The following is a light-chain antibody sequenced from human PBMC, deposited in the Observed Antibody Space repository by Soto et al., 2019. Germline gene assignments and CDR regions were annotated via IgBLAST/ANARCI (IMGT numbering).Light chain of an antibody. CDR2: DAP. Sequence: DVQMTQSPSSLSASVGDSVTITCRASQSVFNHLSWFQQRPGKGPKLLIYDAPSLHAGVPSRFSGSGYGTDFTLTISTVQPEDSAIYYCHQCSSTPLTFGEGTRVELK. J-gene: IGKJ4*01. V-gene: IGKV1-39*01. CDR3: HQCSSTPLT. CDR1: QSVFNH.